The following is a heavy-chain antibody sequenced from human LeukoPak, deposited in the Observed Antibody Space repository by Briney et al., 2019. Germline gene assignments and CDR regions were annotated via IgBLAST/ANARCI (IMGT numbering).Heavy chain of an antibody. CDR2: IYYSGTT. J-gene: IGHJ4*02. CDR1: GGSISGYY. D-gene: IGHD5-18*01. V-gene: IGHV4-59*01. Sequence: SSETLSLTCTVSGGSISGYYWSWIRQPPGKGLEWIGYIYYSGTTDYSPSLGSRVTMSLDTSKNQFSLKLSSVTTADTAVYYCARETGYAYGRAPLDYWGQGTLVTVSS. CDR3: ARETGYAYGRAPLDY.